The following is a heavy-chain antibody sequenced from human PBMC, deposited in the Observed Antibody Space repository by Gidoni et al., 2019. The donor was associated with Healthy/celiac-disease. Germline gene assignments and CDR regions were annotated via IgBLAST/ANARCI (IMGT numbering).Heavy chain of an antibody. J-gene: IGHJ6*02. CDR1: GSTCADYA. CDR2: ISWNSGSI. D-gene: IGHD6-13*01. CDR3: ARIAAAGTYYYYGMDV. V-gene: IGHV3-9*01. Sequence: EVQLVESRGGLVQPGRSLRLSCEASGSTCADYAMHWVRQAPGKGLEWFSGISWNSGSIGYADSVKGRFTISRDNAKNSLYLQMNSLRAEDTALYYCARIAAAGTYYYYGMDVWGQGTTVTVSS.